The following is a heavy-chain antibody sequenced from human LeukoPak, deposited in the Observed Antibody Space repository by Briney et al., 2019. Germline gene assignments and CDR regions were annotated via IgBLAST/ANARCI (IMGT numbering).Heavy chain of an antibody. CDR3: ARGRRDCSSTSCYSYYYYYMDV. CDR1: GYTFTGYY. V-gene: IGHV1-2*02. CDR2: INPNSGGT. D-gene: IGHD2-2*01. Sequence: ASVKVSCKASGYTFTGYYMHWVRQAPGQGLEWMGWINPNSGGTNYAQKFQGRVTMTRDTSISTAYMELSRLRSDDTAVYYCARGRRDCSSTSCYSYYYYYMDVWGEGTTVTVSS. J-gene: IGHJ6*03.